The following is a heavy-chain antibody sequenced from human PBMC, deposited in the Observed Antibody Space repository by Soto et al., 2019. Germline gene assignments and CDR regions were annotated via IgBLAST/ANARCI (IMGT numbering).Heavy chain of an antibody. CDR1: GFTFSSYS. Sequence: PGGSLRLSCAASGFTFSSYSMNWVRQAPGKGLEWVSYISSATTTIYYADSVKGRFTISRDNAKNSLYLQMNSLRAEDTAVYYCARAQHVLRFLEWLLSPMDVWGQGTTVTVSS. D-gene: IGHD3-3*01. CDR2: ISSATTTI. V-gene: IGHV3-48*01. J-gene: IGHJ6*02. CDR3: ARAQHVLRFLEWLLSPMDV.